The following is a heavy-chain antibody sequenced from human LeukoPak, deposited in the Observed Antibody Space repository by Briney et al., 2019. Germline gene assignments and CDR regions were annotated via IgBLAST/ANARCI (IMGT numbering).Heavy chain of an antibody. CDR2: INSNSGGT. CDR3: AMPIQWRYNWFGP. Sequence: ASVKLSCKASGYTFTGYYMHWVRQAPGQGLEWMGWINSNSGGTNYAQKFQHRVTMTRDTSTSTVYLELSSLRYDDTAAYYCAMPIQWRYNWFGPWGQGSLVTVSP. J-gene: IGHJ5*02. V-gene: IGHV1-2*02. D-gene: IGHD6-19*01. CDR1: GYTFTGYY.